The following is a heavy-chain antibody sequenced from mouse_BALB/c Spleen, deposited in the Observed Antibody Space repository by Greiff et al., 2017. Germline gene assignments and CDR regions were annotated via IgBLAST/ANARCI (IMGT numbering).Heavy chain of an antibody. CDR2: IYPGDGDT. Sequence: VQVVESGAELVRPGSSVKISCKASGYAFSSYWMNWVKQRPGQGLEWIGQIYPGDGDTNYNGKFKGKATLTADKSSSTAYMQLSSLTSEDSAVYFCARDGKVGYYAMDYWGQGTSVTVSS. CDR3: ARDGKVGYYAMDY. V-gene: IGHV1-80*01. J-gene: IGHJ4*01. D-gene: IGHD2-1*01. CDR1: GYAFSSYW.